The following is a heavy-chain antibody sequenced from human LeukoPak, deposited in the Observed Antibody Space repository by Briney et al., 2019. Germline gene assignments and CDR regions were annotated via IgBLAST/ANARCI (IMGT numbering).Heavy chain of an antibody. CDR1: GFTFSSYG. D-gene: IGHD6-19*01. CDR2: ISGSGGST. J-gene: IGHJ1*01. V-gene: IGHV3-23*01. Sequence: PGGPLRLSCAASGFTFSSYGMSWVRQAPGKGLEWVSAISGSGGSTYYADSVKGRFTISRDNSKNTLYLQMNSLRAEDTAVYYCARMSSGWYTGYFQHWGQGTLVTVSS. CDR3: ARMSSGWYTGYFQH.